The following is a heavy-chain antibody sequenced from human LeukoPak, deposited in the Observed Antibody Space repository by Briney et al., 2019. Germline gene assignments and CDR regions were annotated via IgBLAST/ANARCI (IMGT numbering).Heavy chain of an antibody. J-gene: IGHJ6*03. CDR1: GGTFTSYG. V-gene: IGHV1-18*01. CDR3: ARDVTAMVPSHMDV. CDR2: ISAYNGNT. Sequence: ASVKVSCKASGGTFTSYGISWVRQAPGQGLEWMGWISAYNGNTNYAQKLQGRVTMTTDTSTSTAYMELRSLRSDDTAVYYCARDVTAMVPSHMDVWGKGTTVTVSS. D-gene: IGHD5-18*01.